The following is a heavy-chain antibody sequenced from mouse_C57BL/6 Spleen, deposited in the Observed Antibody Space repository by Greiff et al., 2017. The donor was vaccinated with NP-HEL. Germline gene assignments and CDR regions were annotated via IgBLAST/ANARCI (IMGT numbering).Heavy chain of an antibody. J-gene: IGHJ2*01. V-gene: IGHV5-4*01. CDR1: GFTFSSYA. Sequence: EVQLMESGGGLVKPGGSLKLSCAASGFTFSSYAMSWVRQTPEKRLEWVATISDGGSYTYYPDNVKGRFTISRDNAKNNLYLQMSHLKSEDTAMYYCARRGAVVASYYFDDWGQGTTLTVSS. D-gene: IGHD1-1*01. CDR2: ISDGGSYT. CDR3: ARRGAVVASYYFDD.